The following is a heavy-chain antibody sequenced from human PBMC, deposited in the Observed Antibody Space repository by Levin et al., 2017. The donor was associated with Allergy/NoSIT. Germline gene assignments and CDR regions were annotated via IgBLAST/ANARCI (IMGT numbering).Heavy chain of an antibody. D-gene: IGHD3-9*01. Sequence: GESLKISCAASGFTFSDYYMSWIRQAPGKGLEWVSYISSSSSYTNYADSVKGRFTISRDNAKNSLYLQMNSLRAEDTAVYYCTGQGSHDILTGYFGNAFDIWGQGTMVTVSS. V-gene: IGHV3-11*03. CDR3: TGQGSHDILTGYFGNAFDI. CDR2: ISSSSSYT. CDR1: GFTFSDYY. J-gene: IGHJ3*02.